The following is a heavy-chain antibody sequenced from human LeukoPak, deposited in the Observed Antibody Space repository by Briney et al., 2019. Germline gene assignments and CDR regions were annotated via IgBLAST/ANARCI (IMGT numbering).Heavy chain of an antibody. CDR2: INPNSGGT. V-gene: IGHV1-2*02. J-gene: IGHJ4*02. D-gene: IGHD6-19*01. Sequence: ASVKVSCEASGYTFTGYYMHWVRQAPGQGLEWMGWINPNSGGTNYAQKFQGRVTMTRDTSISTAYMELSGLRSDDTAEYYCAIDIVGGTVAGTFDWGQGTLVNVSS. CDR3: AIDIVGGTVAGTFD. CDR1: GYTFTGYY.